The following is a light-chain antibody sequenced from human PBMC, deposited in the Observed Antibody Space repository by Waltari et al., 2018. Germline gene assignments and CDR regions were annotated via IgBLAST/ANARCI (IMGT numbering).Light chain of an antibody. V-gene: IGKV1-5*01. CDR3: HQHKTHWT. J-gene: IGKJ1*01. CDR1: QIIGPW. Sequence: DIQMTQSPSTLSASVGDRVTITCRASQIIGPWVAWYQRKPGKAPKLLIYAASSLESGVPLRFSGSGSGTEFTLTISSLQPDDVATYYCHQHKTHWTFGQGTKVEIK. CDR2: AAS.